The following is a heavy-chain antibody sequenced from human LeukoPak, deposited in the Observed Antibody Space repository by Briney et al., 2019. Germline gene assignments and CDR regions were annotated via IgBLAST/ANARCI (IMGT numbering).Heavy chain of an antibody. D-gene: IGHD7-27*01. CDR2: IFYSGTT. CDR1: GGSFSSGGYY. J-gene: IGHJ4*02. Sequence: TLSLTCTVSGGSFSSGGYYWSWIRQHPGKGLEWIGYIFYSGTTYYNPSFKSRVIISVDASKNQFSLRLSSVTAADTAVYYCARDLGGLGKIDYWGQGTLVTVSS. CDR3: ARDLGGLGKIDY. V-gene: IGHV4-31*03.